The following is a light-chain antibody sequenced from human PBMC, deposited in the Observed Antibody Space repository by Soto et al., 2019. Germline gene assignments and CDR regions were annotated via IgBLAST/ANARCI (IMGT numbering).Light chain of an antibody. Sequence: EIVLTQSPGTLSLSPGERATLSCRASQSVSRNLAWYQQKPGQAPRLLIYDASNRATGIPARFSGSGSVTDFTLTISSLEPEDFAVYYCQQRSNWATFGPGTKGDIK. CDR3: QQRSNWAT. CDR2: DAS. J-gene: IGKJ3*01. V-gene: IGKV3-11*01. CDR1: QSVSRN.